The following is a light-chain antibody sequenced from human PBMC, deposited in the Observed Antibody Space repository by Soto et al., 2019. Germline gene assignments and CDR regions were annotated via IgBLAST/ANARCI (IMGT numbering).Light chain of an antibody. V-gene: IGKV1-39*01. CDR2: AAS. CDR3: QQSYSTPRT. Sequence: DLQMTQSPSSLSASVGDRVTITFRASQSISSYLNWYQQKPGKAPTLLSYAASSLQSGVPSRFSVSGSGTDFTLTISSLQPEDFATYYCQQSYSTPRTVGQGTKVEIK. J-gene: IGKJ1*01. CDR1: QSISSY.